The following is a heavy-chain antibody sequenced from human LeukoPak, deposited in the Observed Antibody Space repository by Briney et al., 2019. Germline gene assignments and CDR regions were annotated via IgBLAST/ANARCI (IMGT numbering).Heavy chain of an antibody. CDR1: GVSFSGYY. CDR2: INHSGST. CDR3: ARGDYYDSSGYPVFDY. Sequence: SETLSLTCAVYGVSFSGYYWSWIRQPPGKGLEWIGEINHSGSTNYNPSLKSRVTISVDTSKNQFSLKLSSVTAADTAVYYCARGDYYDSSGYPVFDYWGQGTLVTVSS. J-gene: IGHJ4*02. D-gene: IGHD3-22*01. V-gene: IGHV4-34*01.